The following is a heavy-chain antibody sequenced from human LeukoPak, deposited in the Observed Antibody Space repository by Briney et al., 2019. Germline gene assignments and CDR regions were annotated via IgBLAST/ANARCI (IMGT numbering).Heavy chain of an antibody. Sequence: QAGGSLRLSCAASGFTFSSYAMSWVRQAPGKGLEWVSAISGSGGSTYYADSVKGRFTISRDNSKNTLYLQMNSLRAEDTAVYYCAKDLDRVITALFDYWGQGTLVTVSS. CDR2: ISGSGGST. CDR3: AKDLDRVITALFDY. D-gene: IGHD3-22*01. J-gene: IGHJ4*02. V-gene: IGHV3-23*01. CDR1: GFTFSSYA.